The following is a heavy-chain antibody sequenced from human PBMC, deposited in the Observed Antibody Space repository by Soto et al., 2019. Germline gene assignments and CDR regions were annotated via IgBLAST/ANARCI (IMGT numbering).Heavy chain of an antibody. D-gene: IGHD3-3*01. V-gene: IGHV3-33*01. CDR1: GFTFSSYG. J-gene: IGHJ4*02. CDR2: MWYDGSNK. Sequence: QVQLVESGGGVVQPGRSLRLSCAASGFTFSSYGMHWVRQAPGKGLEWVAVMWYDGSNKYYADSVKGRFTISRDNSKNTLYLQMNSLRAEDTAVYYCARGRFLEWLVMDYWGQGTLVTVSS. CDR3: ARGRFLEWLVMDY.